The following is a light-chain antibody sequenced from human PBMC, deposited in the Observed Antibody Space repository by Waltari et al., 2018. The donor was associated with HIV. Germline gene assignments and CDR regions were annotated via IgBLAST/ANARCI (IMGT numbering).Light chain of an antibody. CDR3: CSCPRSGIRYV. V-gene: IGLV2-23*02. Sequence: QSALTQPASVSGSPGQSITISCPGTSSNVGSAALVSWYQQHPGEAPKLIIYEVTKRPSGVSNRFSGSKSGNTASLTISGLQAEDEADYYCCSCPRSGIRYVFGTGTKVTVL. J-gene: IGLJ1*01. CDR2: EVT. CDR1: SSNVGSAAL.